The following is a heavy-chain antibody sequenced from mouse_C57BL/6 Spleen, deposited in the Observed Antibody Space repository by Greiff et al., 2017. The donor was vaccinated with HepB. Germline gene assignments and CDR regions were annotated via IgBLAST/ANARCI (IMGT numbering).Heavy chain of an antibody. J-gene: IGHJ2*01. V-gene: IGHV1-15*01. CDR2: IDPETGGT. Sequence: QVHVKQSGAELVRPGASVTLSCKASGYTFTDYEMHWVKQTPVHGLEWIGAIDPETGGTAYNQKFKGKAILTADKSSSTAYMELRSLTSEDSAVYYCTREYYGSRYFDYWGQGTTLTVSS. CDR3: TREYYGSRYFDY. D-gene: IGHD1-1*01. CDR1: GYTFTDYE.